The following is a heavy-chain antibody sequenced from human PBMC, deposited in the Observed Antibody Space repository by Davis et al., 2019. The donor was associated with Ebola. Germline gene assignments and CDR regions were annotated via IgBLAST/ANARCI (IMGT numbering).Heavy chain of an antibody. Sequence: ASVKVSCKTSGYTFTAYYMHWVRQPPGQRLEWMGWINPNSGGTNYAKKFQCRATMTRDTSISTAYMELSRLRSDDTAVYYCARGSGRYYDYWGQGTLVTVSS. CDR3: ARGSGRYYDY. V-gene: IGHV1-2*02. CDR1: GYTFTAYY. CDR2: INPNSGGT. D-gene: IGHD1-26*01. J-gene: IGHJ4*02.